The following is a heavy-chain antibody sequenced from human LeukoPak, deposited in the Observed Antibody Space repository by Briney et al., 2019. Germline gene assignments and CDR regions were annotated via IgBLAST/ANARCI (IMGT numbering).Heavy chain of an antibody. V-gene: IGHV4-61*02. D-gene: IGHD1-26*01. Sequence: SQTLSLTRTVSGGSISSGSYYWSWIRQPAGKGLEWIGRIYTSGSTNYNPSLKSRVTISVDTSKNQFSLKLSSVTAADTAVYYCASGNGRPHDAFDIWGQGTMVTVSS. J-gene: IGHJ3*02. CDR1: GGSISSGSYY. CDR2: IYTSGST. CDR3: ASGNGRPHDAFDI.